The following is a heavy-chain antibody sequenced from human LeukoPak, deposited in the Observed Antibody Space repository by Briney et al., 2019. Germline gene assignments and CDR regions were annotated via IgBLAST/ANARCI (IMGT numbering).Heavy chain of an antibody. Sequence: ASVKVSCKASGYTFTGYYMHWVRQAPGQGLEWMGWINPNSGGTNYAQKFQGRVTMTRGTSIGTAYMELSRLRSDDTAVYYCARDPLGYSSSWYDYWGQGTLVTVSS. V-gene: IGHV1-2*02. CDR1: GYTFTGYY. J-gene: IGHJ4*02. CDR2: INPNSGGT. D-gene: IGHD6-13*01. CDR3: ARDPLGYSSSWYDY.